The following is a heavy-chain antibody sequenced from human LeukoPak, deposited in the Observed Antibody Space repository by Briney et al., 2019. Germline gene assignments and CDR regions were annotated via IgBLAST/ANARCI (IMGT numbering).Heavy chain of an antibody. CDR2: ISGSGGST. J-gene: IGHJ4*02. Sequence: PGGSLRLSCAASRFIFSSYAMSWVRQAPGKGLEWVLTISGSGGSTYYADSVKGRFTISRDNSKNTLYLQMNSLRAEDTAVYYCAKGGKWDVTPFDYWGQGTLVTVSS. CDR3: AKGGKWDVTPFDY. V-gene: IGHV3-23*01. CDR1: RFIFSSYA. D-gene: IGHD1-26*01.